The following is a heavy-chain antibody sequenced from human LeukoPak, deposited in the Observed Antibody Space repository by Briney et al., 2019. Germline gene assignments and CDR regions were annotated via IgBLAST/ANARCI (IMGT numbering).Heavy chain of an antibody. CDR3: AVAAMLVYYYYGMDV. D-gene: IGHD2-15*01. CDR2: IIPILGIA. V-gene: IGHV1-69*04. Sequence: ASVKVSCKASGGTFSSYAISWVRQAPGQGLEWMGRIIPILGIANYAQKFQGRVTITADKSTSTAYMELSSLRSEDTAVYYRAVAAMLVYYYYGMDVWGQGTTVTVSS. CDR1: GGTFSSYA. J-gene: IGHJ6*02.